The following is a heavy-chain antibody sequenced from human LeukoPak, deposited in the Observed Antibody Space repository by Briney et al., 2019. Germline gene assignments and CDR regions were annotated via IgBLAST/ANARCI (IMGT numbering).Heavy chain of an antibody. Sequence: PGGSLRLSCAASGFTFDDYAMHWVRQAPGKGLEWVSGISWNSGSIGYADSVKGRFTISRDNAKNSLYLQMNSLRAEDTAVYYCAKSWPTKYAFDIWGQGTMVTVSS. D-gene: IGHD2-8*01. CDR3: AKSWPTKYAFDI. CDR2: ISWNSGSI. J-gene: IGHJ3*02. CDR1: GFTFDDYA. V-gene: IGHV3-9*01.